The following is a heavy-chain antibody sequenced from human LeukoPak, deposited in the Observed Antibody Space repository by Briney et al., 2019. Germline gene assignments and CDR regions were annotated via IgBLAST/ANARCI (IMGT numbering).Heavy chain of an antibody. D-gene: IGHD3-22*01. CDR3: ARGDDSSGYSTFDI. CDR1: GGSFSGYY. CDR2: INHSGST. V-gene: IGHV4-34*01. Sequence: SETLSLTCAVSGGSFSGYYWSWIRQPPGKGLEWIGEINHSGSTNYNPSLKSRVTISVDTSKNQFSLKLSSVAAADTAVYYCARGDDSSGYSTFDIWGQGTMVTVSS. J-gene: IGHJ3*02.